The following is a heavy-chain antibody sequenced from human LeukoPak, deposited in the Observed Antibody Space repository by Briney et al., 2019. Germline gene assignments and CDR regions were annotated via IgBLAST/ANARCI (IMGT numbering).Heavy chain of an antibody. D-gene: IGHD6-19*01. V-gene: IGHV3-33*01. Sequence: GGSLRLSCAASGFTFSSYGMHWVRQAPGKGLEGVAVIWYDGGTKYYADSVKGRFTISRDNSKNTLYLQMNSLRAEDTAVYYCARAYSSGWFSGDYWGQGTLVTVSS. CDR2: IWYDGGTK. CDR1: GFTFSSYG. J-gene: IGHJ4*02. CDR3: ARAYSSGWFSGDY.